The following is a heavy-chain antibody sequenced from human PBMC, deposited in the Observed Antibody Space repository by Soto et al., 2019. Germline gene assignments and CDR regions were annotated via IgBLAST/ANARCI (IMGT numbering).Heavy chain of an antibody. CDR2: ISYDGNTQ. J-gene: IGHJ4*02. V-gene: IGHV3-30-3*01. D-gene: IGHD3-3*02. CDR3: AKVSKASRISTPDFDS. Sequence: QVQLVESGGGVVQPGTSLRLSCAASGFIFNSYSIHWVRQAPGKGLEWVAVISYDGNTQYYGDSLKGRFIVSRENSKMTAYLQMNDLRADDTAVYYCAKVSKASRISTPDFDSWGQGTLVTVSS. CDR1: GFIFNSYS.